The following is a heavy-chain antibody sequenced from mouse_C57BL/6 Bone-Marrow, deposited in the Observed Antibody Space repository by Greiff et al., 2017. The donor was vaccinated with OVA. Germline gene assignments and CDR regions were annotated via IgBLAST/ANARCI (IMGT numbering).Heavy chain of an antibody. J-gene: IGHJ2*01. Sequence: VKLQQSGAELVRPGTSVKVSCKASGYAFTNYLIEWVKQRPGKGLEWIGVINPGSGGTNYNEKFKGKATLTADKSSSTAYMQLSSLTSKDSAVYFCARSRVPSFDYWGQGTTLTVSS. V-gene: IGHV1-54*01. CDR1: GYAFTNYL. CDR3: ARSRVPSFDY. CDR2: INPGSGGT.